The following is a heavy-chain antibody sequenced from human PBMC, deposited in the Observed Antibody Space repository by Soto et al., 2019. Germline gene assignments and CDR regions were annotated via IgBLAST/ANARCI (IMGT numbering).Heavy chain of an antibody. CDR1: GFTFSSYW. CDR3: ARGRYSGYDHPITYYYGMDV. J-gene: IGHJ6*02. CDR2: INSDGSST. D-gene: IGHD5-12*01. Sequence: PGGSLRLSCAASGFTFSSYWMHWVRQAPGKGLVWVSRINSDGSSTSYADSVKGRFAISRDNAKNTLYLQMNSLRAEDTAVYYCARGRYSGYDHPITYYYGMDVWGQGTTVTVSS. V-gene: IGHV3-74*01.